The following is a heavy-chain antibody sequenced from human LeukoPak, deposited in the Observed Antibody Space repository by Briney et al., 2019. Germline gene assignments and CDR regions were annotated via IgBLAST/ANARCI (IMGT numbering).Heavy chain of an antibody. CDR1: GGSISCGSYY. CDR2: IYTSGST. D-gene: IGHD3-3*01. Sequence: PSQTLSLTCTVSGGSISCGSYYWSWIRQPAGKGLEWIGRIYTSGSTNYNPSLKSRVTISVDTSKNQYSLKLSSVTAADTAVYYCARELTIFGVVTNDYWGQGTLDTVSS. CDR3: ARELTIFGVVTNDY. V-gene: IGHV4-61*02. J-gene: IGHJ4*02.